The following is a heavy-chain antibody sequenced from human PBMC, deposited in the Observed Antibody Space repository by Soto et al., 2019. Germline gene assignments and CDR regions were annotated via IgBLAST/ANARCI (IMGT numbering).Heavy chain of an antibody. Sequence: QVQLVQSGAEVKKPGSSVKVSCKASGGTFSSYAISWVRQAPGQGLEWMGGIIPIFGTANYALKFQGRVTITADESTSTAEIELSSLRSEDTAVYYCARHTTIASAVYYYYYGMDVWGQGTTVTVSS. CDR1: GGTFSSYA. V-gene: IGHV1-69*01. CDR3: ARHTTIASAVYYYYYGMDV. D-gene: IGHD6-13*01. CDR2: IIPIFGTA. J-gene: IGHJ6*02.